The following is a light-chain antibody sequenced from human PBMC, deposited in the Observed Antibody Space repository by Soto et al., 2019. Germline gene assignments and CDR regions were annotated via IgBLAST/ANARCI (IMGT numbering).Light chain of an antibody. Sequence: DIQMTQSPSSVSASVGDRVTITCRANQGFSSWLAWYQQKPGKAPNLLIYAASSLQSGVPSRFSGSGSGTEFTLTISSLQSEDFAVYYCQQYNYWPPITFGQGTRLEIK. CDR1: QGFSSW. V-gene: IGKV1-12*01. CDR3: QQYNYWPPIT. J-gene: IGKJ5*01. CDR2: AAS.